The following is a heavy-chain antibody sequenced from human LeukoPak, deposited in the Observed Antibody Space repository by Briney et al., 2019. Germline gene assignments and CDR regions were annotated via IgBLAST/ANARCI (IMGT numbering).Heavy chain of an antibody. V-gene: IGHV1-69*02. CDR2: IIPILGIA. CDR1: GGTFSSYT. Sequence: GASVKVSCKASGGTFSSYTISWVRQAPGQGLEWMGRIIPILGIANYAQKLQGRVTITADKSTSTAYMELSSLRSEDTAVYYCARGLVGATSAFDIWGQGTMVTVSS. J-gene: IGHJ3*02. D-gene: IGHD1-26*01. CDR3: ARGLVGATSAFDI.